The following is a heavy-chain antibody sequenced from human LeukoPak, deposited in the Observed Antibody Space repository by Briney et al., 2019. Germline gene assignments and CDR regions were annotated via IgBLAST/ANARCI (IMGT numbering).Heavy chain of an antibody. J-gene: IGHJ4*02. CDR3: ARGADNWNSEYYFDY. D-gene: IGHD1-7*01. CDR2: IIPIFGTA. V-gene: IGHV1-69*13. CDR1: GGTFSSYA. Sequence: ASVNVSCQASGGTFSSYAISWVRQAPGQGLEWMGGIIPIFGTANYAQKFQGRVTITADESTRTAYMELSSLRSEDTAVYYCARGADNWNSEYYFDYWGQGTLVTVSS.